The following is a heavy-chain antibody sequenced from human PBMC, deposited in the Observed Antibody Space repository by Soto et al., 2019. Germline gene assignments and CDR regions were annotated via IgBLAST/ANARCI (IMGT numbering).Heavy chain of an antibody. Sequence: QVQLQESGPGLVKPSETLSLTCTVSGASISSHYWSWIRQPPGKGLEWIGYVYYSGSTNYNPSLKSRVTISVDTSKNQFSLKLSSVTAADTAMYYCARDTTPSLWGQGTLVTVSS. J-gene: IGHJ4*02. CDR2: VYYSGST. D-gene: IGHD1-1*01. CDR3: ARDTTPSL. CDR1: GASISSHY. V-gene: IGHV4-59*11.